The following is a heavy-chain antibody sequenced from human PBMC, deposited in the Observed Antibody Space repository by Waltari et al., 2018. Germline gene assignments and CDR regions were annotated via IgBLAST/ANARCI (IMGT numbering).Heavy chain of an antibody. V-gene: IGHV3-23*04. D-gene: IGHD3-22*01. J-gene: IGHJ4*02. Sequence: VQLVESGGGVVQPGGSLRLSCAASGFTFSSYAMSWVRQAPGKGLEWVSAISGSGGSTDYADSVKGRFTISRDNSKNTLYLQMNSLRAEDTAVYYCANYYYDSSGSFDYWGQGTLVTVSS. CDR1: GFTFSSYA. CDR2: ISGSGGST. CDR3: ANYYYDSSGSFDY.